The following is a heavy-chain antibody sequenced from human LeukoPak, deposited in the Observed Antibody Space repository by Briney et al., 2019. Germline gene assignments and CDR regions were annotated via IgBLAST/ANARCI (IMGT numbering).Heavy chain of an antibody. CDR2: ISHSGST. J-gene: IGHJ5*02. CDR3: AASSTWGPGWFDP. CDR1: GGSFSDYY. Sequence: SETLSLTCGIYGGSFSDYYWSWIRQPPGKGLEWIGEISHSGSTKYNPSLKSRVIISVDTSKNQFSLKVRSVTAADTAVYYCAASSTWGPGWFDPWGQGTPVTVSS. V-gene: IGHV4-34*01. D-gene: IGHD2-2*01.